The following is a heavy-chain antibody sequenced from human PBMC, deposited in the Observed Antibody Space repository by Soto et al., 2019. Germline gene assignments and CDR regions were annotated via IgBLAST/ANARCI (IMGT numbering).Heavy chain of an antibody. J-gene: IGHJ2*01. CDR2: VGPYNGNT. CDR3: ARCYFSLGSCYTFWHFDL. Sequence: QVQLVQSGAEVKKPGASVRVSCKASGYTFTNYGISWVRQAPGQGLEWMGWVGPYNGNTDHAQNFQGRVTMTTDTSTNTAYMELGSLRSDDTALYYCARCYFSLGSCYTFWHFDLCGRGTLVTVSS. CDR1: GYTFTNYG. V-gene: IGHV1-18*04. D-gene: IGHD2-15*01.